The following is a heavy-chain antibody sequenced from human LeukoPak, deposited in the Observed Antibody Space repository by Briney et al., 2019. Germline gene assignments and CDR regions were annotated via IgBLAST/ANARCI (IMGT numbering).Heavy chain of an antibody. Sequence: SETLSLTCTVSGYSISSGYYWGWIRQPPGKGLEWIGSIYHSGSTYYNPSLKSRVTISVDTSKNQFSLKLSSVTAADTAVYYCARGARLGSGSSHFDYWGQGTLVTVSS. J-gene: IGHJ4*02. CDR3: ARGARLGSGSSHFDY. D-gene: IGHD3-10*01. CDR2: IYHSGST. CDR1: GYSISSGYY. V-gene: IGHV4-38-2*02.